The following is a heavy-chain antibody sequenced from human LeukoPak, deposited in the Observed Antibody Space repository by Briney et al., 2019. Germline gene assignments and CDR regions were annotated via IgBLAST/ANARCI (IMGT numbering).Heavy chain of an antibody. D-gene: IGHD1-1*01. CDR2: MNPNSGNT. CDR3: ARGVQGPLGDWFDP. V-gene: IGHV1-8*01. CDR1: GDTFTSYD. Sequence: GASVKVSCKASGDTFTSYDINWVRQATGQGLEWMGWMNPNSGNTGYAQKFQGRVTMTRNTSISTAYMELSSLRSEDTAVYYCARGVQGPLGDWFDPWGQGTLVTVSS. J-gene: IGHJ5*02.